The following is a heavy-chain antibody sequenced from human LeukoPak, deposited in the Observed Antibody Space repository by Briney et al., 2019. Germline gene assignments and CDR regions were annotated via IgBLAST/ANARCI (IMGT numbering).Heavy chain of an antibody. D-gene: IGHD1-26*01. CDR1: GFTFDTYA. Sequence: GGSLRLSCAASGFTFDTYAMSWVRQAPGKGLEWVSAISGSGGRTNYADSVKGRFTISRDNSKNTLYLQMNSLRAEDTAVYYCAKRWIVGAASYFDYWGQGTLVTVSS. V-gene: IGHV3-23*01. CDR2: ISGSGGRT. CDR3: AKRWIVGAASYFDY. J-gene: IGHJ4*02.